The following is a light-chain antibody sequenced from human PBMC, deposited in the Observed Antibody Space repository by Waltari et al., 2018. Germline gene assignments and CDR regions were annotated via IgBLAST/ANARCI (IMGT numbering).Light chain of an antibody. CDR3: QHHVRLPAT. CDR2: GAY. CDR1: QSVITY. Sequence: IVLWQTPDTLSLSLEERATPSCRASQSVITYLAWYQQKPGQAPRLLIYGAYTRAAGIPDRFSGSGSGTDFSLTISRLEAEDFAVYYCQHHVRLPATFGQGTKVEIK. J-gene: IGKJ1*01. V-gene: IGKV3-20*01.